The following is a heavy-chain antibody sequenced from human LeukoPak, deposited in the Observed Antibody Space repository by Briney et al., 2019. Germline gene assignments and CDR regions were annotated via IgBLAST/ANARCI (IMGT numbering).Heavy chain of an antibody. J-gene: IGHJ5*02. CDR1: GGSISSYY. D-gene: IGHD6-19*01. V-gene: IGHV4-59*08. CDR2: IYYSGST. Sequence: PSETLSLTCTVSGGSISSYYWSWIRQPPGKGLEWIRYIYYSGSTNYNPSLKSRVTISVDTSKNQFSLKLSSVTAADTAVYYCARNSPLYSSGPTGFDPWGQGTLVTVSS. CDR3: ARNSPLYSSGPTGFDP.